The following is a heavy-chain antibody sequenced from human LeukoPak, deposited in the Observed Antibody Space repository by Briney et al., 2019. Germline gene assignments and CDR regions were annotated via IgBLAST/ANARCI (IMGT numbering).Heavy chain of an antibody. D-gene: IGHD3-10*01. V-gene: IGHV4-39*07. J-gene: IGHJ4*02. Sequence: SETLSLTCTVSGGSISSSSCYWGWIRQPPGKGLEWIGSIYYSGSTYYNPSLKSRVTISVDTSKNQFSLKLSSVTAADTAVYYWGRAPGGGIIMVRGFILAFDYWGQGPLVTVSS. CDR3: GRAPGGGIIMVRGFILAFDY. CDR2: IYYSGST. CDR1: GGSISSSSCY.